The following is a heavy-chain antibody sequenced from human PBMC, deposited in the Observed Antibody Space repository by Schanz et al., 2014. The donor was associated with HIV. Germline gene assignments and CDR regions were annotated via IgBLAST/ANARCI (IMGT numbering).Heavy chain of an antibody. D-gene: IGHD2-2*01. CDR3: AKDRRGGYQFLYGLDV. J-gene: IGHJ6*02. CDR2: INSDGSST. Sequence: EVQVVESGGGLVQPGGSLRLSCAGSGFTFSSYWMHWVRQAPGKGLVWVSRINSDGSSTNYADSVKGRFTISRDNAKNTLYLQMNRLRAEDTAVYYCAKDRRGGYQFLYGLDVWGQGTTVTVSS. CDR1: GFTFSSYW. V-gene: IGHV3-74*01.